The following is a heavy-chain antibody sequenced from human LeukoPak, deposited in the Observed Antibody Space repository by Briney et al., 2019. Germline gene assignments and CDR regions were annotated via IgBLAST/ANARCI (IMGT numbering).Heavy chain of an antibody. CDR2: MNPNSGNK. CDR3: ATFVRFGDLGFDYFDY. Sequence: ASVKVSCKASGYTFTRYDINWLRQATGQGLDGMGWMNPNSGNKGYAQKFQGGVTMTRNTSISTAYMELSSLRSEDTAVYYCATFVRFGDLGFDYFDYWGQGTLVTVSS. D-gene: IGHD3-10*01. J-gene: IGHJ4*02. CDR1: GYTFTRYD. V-gene: IGHV1-8*01.